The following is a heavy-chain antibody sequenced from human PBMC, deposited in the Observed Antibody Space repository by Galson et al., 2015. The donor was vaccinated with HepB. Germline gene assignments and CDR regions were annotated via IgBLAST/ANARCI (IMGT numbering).Heavy chain of an antibody. CDR1: GGSISSSSYC. V-gene: IGHV4-39*01. Sequence: ETLSLTCTVSGGSISSSSYCWGWIRQPPGKGLEWIGSIYYSGSTYYNPSLKSRVTISVDTSKNQFSLKLSSVTAADTAVYYCASYVVTPYWYFDLWGRGTLVTVSS. CDR3: ASYVVTPYWYFDL. D-gene: IGHD3-22*01. J-gene: IGHJ2*01. CDR2: IYYSGST.